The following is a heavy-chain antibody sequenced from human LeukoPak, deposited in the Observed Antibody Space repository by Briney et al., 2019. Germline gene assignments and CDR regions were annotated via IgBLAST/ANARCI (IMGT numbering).Heavy chain of an antibody. D-gene: IGHD3-9*01. Sequence: GESLKISCKGSGYSFTSYWIGWVRQMPGKGLEWMGIIYPGDSDTRYSPSFQGQVTISADKSISTAYLQWSSLKASDTAVYYCARETPGNYDILTGHAHNWFDPWGQGTLVTVSS. CDR1: GYSFTSYW. CDR3: ARETPGNYDILTGHAHNWFDP. CDR2: IYPGDSDT. J-gene: IGHJ5*02. V-gene: IGHV5-51*01.